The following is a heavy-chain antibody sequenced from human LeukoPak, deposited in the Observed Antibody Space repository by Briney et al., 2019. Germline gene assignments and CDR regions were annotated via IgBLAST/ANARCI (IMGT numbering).Heavy chain of an antibody. J-gene: IGHJ4*02. CDR1: GGSITSSNYF. V-gene: IGHV4-39*01. D-gene: IGHD3-16*01. CDR2: ISYSGSS. Sequence: SETLSLTCTVSGGSITSSNYFWGWIRQPPGKGLEWIGSISYSGSSYYNPSLKSRVIIYVDTSKNQFSLRLRSGIAADLAINYCARHWGGLDPILFDSWGQGSLVTGSS. CDR3: ARHWGGLDPILFDS.